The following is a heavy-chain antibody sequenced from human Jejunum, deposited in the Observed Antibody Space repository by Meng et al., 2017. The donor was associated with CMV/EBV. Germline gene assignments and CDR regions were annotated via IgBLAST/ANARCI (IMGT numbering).Heavy chain of an antibody. CDR3: ARGGDSRGGAWFDP. CDR1: GGSINSGSYD. J-gene: IGHJ5*02. Sequence: SGGSINSGSYDWTWIRQPPGKGLEWVGYIYYSGRPYYSPSLRSRILMSLDSSKNQFSLKLTSVTAADTAIYYCARGGDSRGGAWFDPWGQGTLVTVSS. CDR2: IYYSGRP. D-gene: IGHD2-21*02. V-gene: IGHV4-30-4*08.